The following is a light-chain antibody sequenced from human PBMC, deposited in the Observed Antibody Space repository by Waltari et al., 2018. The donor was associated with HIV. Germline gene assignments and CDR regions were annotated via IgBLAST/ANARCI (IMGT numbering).Light chain of an antibody. CDR1: LCDIRDYND. J-gene: IGLJ1*01. V-gene: IGLV2-14*03. CDR3: CSYTSGSTHV. CDR2: DVK. Sequence: QSALTQPASLSGSPGQSITISCSGFLCDIRDYNDVSWYQQYQGKVPKLIIYDVKYRPSGVSNRFSGSKSDSAAFLNISGLQTEDEAVYHCCSYTSGSTHVFGTGTEVTVL.